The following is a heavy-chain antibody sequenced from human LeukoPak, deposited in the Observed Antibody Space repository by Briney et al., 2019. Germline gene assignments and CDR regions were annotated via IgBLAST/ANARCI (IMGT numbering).Heavy chain of an antibody. J-gene: IGHJ4*02. V-gene: IGHV3-74*01. D-gene: IGHD1-26*01. Sequence: GGSLRLSCAASGFTFSRYWIHWVRQAPGKGLEWVSRINPDGSTTTYADSVKGRCTISRDTSENTLYLQMNNLRPEDTAIYYCAREILGSAFSFDYWGQGTLVTVSS. CDR1: GFTFSRYW. CDR3: AREILGSAFSFDY. CDR2: INPDGSTT.